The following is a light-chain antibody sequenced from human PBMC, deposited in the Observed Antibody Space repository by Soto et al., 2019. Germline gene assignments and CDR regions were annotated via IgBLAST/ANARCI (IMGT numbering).Light chain of an antibody. V-gene: IGLV1-44*01. CDR1: DSNIARQS. CDR2: GGN. Sequence: QSVLTQPPSASGTPGQTVIISCSGSDSNIARQSVNWYRQLPGTAPKLLIYGGNQRPTGVPARFTGSTSGASASLAISGLQSEDEADYYCASWDTSLRGRVLFGGGTKLTVL. J-gene: IGLJ2*01. CDR3: ASWDTSLRGRVL.